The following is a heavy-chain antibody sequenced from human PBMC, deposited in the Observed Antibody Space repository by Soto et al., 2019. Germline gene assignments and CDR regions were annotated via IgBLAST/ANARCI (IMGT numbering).Heavy chain of an antibody. CDR1: GYTFSSYD. D-gene: IGHD3-9*01. Sequence: QVQLVQSGAEVKKPGASVKISCKASGYTFSSYDINWVRQAAGQGLEWMGWVNPNLGDTDYAQKFQGRVTMTRDTAIRTAYMELSSLRSEDSAVYYCARKGFLDWFIDFWGQGTLGTVSS. CDR2: VNPNLGDT. V-gene: IGHV1-8*01. CDR3: ARKGFLDWFIDF. J-gene: IGHJ4*02.